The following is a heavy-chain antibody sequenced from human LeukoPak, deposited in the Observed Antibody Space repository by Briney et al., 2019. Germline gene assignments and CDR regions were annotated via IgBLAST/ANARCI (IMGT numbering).Heavy chain of an antibody. Sequence: PSETLSLTCTVSGGSISSSSYYWGWIRQPPGKGLEWIGSIYYIGSTYYNPSLKSRVTISVDTSKNQFSLKLSSVTAADTAVYYCARGDYDSSGSIGYWGQGTLVTVSS. V-gene: IGHV4-39*01. CDR3: ARGDYDSSGSIGY. CDR2: IYYIGST. D-gene: IGHD3-22*01. J-gene: IGHJ4*02. CDR1: GGSISSSSYY.